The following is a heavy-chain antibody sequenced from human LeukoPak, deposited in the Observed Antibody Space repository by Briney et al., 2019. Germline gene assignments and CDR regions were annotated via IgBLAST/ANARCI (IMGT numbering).Heavy chain of an antibody. Sequence: SETLSLTCAVYGGSFSGYYWSWIRQPPGKGLEWIGEINHSGSTNYNPSLKSRVTISVDTSKNQFSLKLSSATAADTAVYYCARLFGDDIVVVVAATSYFDYWGQGTLVTVSS. D-gene: IGHD2-15*01. CDR2: INHSGST. CDR3: ARLFGDDIVVVVAATSYFDY. CDR1: GGSFSGYY. V-gene: IGHV4-34*01. J-gene: IGHJ4*02.